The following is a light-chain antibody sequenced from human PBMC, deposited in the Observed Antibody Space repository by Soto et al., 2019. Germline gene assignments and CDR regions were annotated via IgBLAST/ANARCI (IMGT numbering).Light chain of an antibody. CDR1: QILLHSNGYNY. CDR2: LGS. CDR3: MQALQTPLT. V-gene: IGKV2-28*01. J-gene: IGKJ4*01. Sequence: DIVMTQSPLSLPVTPVDPASISCRSSQILLHSNGYNYLDWYLQKPGQSPQLLIYLGSNRASGVPDRFSGSGSGTDFTLKISRVEAEDVGVYYCMQALQTPLTFGGGTKVDI.